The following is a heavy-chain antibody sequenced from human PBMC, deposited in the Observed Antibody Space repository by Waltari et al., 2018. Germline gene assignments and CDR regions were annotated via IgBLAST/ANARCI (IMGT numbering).Heavy chain of an antibody. CDR1: VGSISSYH. CDR3: ASLYSSGWYDALDI. D-gene: IGHD6-19*01. V-gene: IGHV4-59*08. J-gene: IGHJ3*02. Sequence: HVQLPESGPGLVKPSETLSLTCTVSVGSISSYHWSWIRQPPGKGLEWIGYIYYSGITNYNPSLKSRVTISVDTSKNQFSLKLSSVTAADTAVYYCASLYSSGWYDALDIWGQGTMVTVSS. CDR2: IYYSGIT.